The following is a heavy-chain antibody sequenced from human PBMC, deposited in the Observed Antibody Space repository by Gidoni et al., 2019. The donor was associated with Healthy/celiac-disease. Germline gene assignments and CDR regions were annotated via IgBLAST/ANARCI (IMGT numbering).Heavy chain of an antibody. Sequence: EVQLVESGVGLVKPGGSLRLSCAASGFTFSSYSMNRVRQAPGKGLEWVSSISSSSSYIYYADAGKGRFTIARDNAKNSLYLQMNSLRAQDTAVYYCARVSSLYYYGMDVWGQGTTVTVSS. CDR1: GFTFSSYS. V-gene: IGHV3-21*01. CDR3: ARVSSLYYYGMDV. CDR2: ISSSSSYI. J-gene: IGHJ6*02.